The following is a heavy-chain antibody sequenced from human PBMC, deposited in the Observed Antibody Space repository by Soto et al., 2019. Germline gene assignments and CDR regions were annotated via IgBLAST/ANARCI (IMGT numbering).Heavy chain of an antibody. D-gene: IGHD6-13*01. CDR1: GXTFSSYG. V-gene: IGHV3-30*18. CDR2: ISYDGSNK. J-gene: IGHJ6*02. CDR3: AKDGYSSSWVVVDYYYGMDV. Sequence: GSLRLSCAASGXTFSSYGMHWVRQAPGKGLEWVAFISYDGSNKYYADSVKGRFTIYRDNSKKTLYLQMKSLRAEDKAVYHCAKDGYSSSWVVVDYYYGMDVWGQGTTGTVSS.